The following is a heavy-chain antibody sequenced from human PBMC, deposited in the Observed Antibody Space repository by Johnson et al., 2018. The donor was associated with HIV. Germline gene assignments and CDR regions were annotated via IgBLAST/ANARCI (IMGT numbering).Heavy chain of an antibody. V-gene: IGHV3-48*01. J-gene: IGHJ3*02. CDR3: AREGAAAGPTDAFDI. CDR2: ISSSGSTI. Sequence: VQLVESGGGLVQPGGSLRLSCAASGFTFSSYCMHWVRQAPGKGLEWVSYISSSGSTIYYADSVKGRFTISRDNSKNTLNLQMNSLRAEDTAVYYCAREGAAAGPTDAFDIWGQGTVVTVSS. CDR1: GFTFSSYC. D-gene: IGHD6-13*01.